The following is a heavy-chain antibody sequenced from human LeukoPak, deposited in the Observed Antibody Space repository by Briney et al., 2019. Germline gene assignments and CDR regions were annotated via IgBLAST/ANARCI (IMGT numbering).Heavy chain of an antibody. CDR3: TRSSWDCSSGSCYTNMNFDH. Sequence: ASVKVSCKASGYTFDGYYMHWVRRAPGQGLEWLGWINPDKGATKTAQKFRDRVIMATDKSLATAYMEVINLTSDDTAVYVCTRSSWDCSSGSCYTNMNFDHWGQGSLVTVSS. J-gene: IGHJ4*02. D-gene: IGHD2-15*01. V-gene: IGHV1-2*02. CDR1: GYTFDGYY. CDR2: INPDKGAT.